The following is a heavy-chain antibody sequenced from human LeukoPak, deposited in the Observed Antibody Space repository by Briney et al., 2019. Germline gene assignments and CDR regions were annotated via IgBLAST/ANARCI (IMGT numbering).Heavy chain of an antibody. Sequence: ASVKVSCKASGYTFTSYGISWVRQAPGQGLEWMGWISAYNGNTIYAQKLQGRVTMTTDTSTSTAYMELRSLRSDDTAVYYCARAGDGYNPPRYYYYMDVWGQGTMVTVSS. CDR3: ARAGDGYNPPRYYYYMDV. J-gene: IGHJ6*03. CDR2: ISAYNGNT. D-gene: IGHD5-24*01. CDR1: GYTFTSYG. V-gene: IGHV1-18*01.